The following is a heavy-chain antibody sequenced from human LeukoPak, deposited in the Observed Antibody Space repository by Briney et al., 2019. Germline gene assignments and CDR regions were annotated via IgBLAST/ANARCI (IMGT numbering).Heavy chain of an antibody. CDR1: GFTFSSYA. CDR3: VKGGNGYCTNGICSPRVVAAIDN. Sequence: PGRSLRLSCAASGFTFSSYAMSWVRQAPGKGLEWVSGISGSGGTTHYADSVKGRFTISRDNSKNTLYLQMNSLRAGDTAVYYCVKGGNGYCTNGICSPRVVAAIDNWGQGTLVTVSS. J-gene: IGHJ4*02. V-gene: IGHV3-23*01. CDR2: ISGSGGTT. D-gene: IGHD2-8*01.